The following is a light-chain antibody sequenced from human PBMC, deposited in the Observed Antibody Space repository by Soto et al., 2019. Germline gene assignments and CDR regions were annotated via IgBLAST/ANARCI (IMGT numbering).Light chain of an antibody. CDR1: QGIGTD. V-gene: IGKV1-6*01. Sequence: IQMTQSPSSLSASVGDRVTITCRASQGIGTDLGWYQQKPGKAPNLLISAASSLQSGVPSRFSGSGSGTDFTLTISSLQPEDFATYYCLQDDGYPQTFGQGTNLEIK. CDR3: LQDDGYPQT. CDR2: AAS. J-gene: IGKJ2*01.